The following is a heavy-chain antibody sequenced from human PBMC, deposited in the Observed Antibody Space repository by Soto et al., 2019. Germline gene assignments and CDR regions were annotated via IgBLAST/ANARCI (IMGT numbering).Heavy chain of an antibody. J-gene: IGHJ6*02. CDR1: GFSFSDFG. Sequence: QVQLVESGGGVVQPGRSLRLSCAPSGFSFSDFGMHWLRQAPGKGLEWVSAISHDGSNEYYGDSVKGRFSISSDHSNNRLYLQMNNLKVEDSAIYFCAKETRSRAVTATRVNGMDVWGQGTTVTVSS. D-gene: IGHD4-17*01. CDR3: AKETRSRAVTATRVNGMDV. CDR2: ISHDGSNE. V-gene: IGHV3-30*18.